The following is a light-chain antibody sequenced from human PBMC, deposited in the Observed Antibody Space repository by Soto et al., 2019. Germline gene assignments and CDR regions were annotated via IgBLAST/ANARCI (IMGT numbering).Light chain of an antibody. CDR3: QQYGSSPLT. J-gene: IGKJ4*01. CDR1: QSVISSS. V-gene: IGKV3-20*01. CDR2: GAS. Sequence: EIVLTQSPGTLSLSPGERATLSCRASQSVISSSLAWYQQRPGQAPRLLIYGASIRATGIPDRFSGSGSGTDFTLTISRLEPEDFVMFYCQQYGSSPLTFGGGTKVDIK.